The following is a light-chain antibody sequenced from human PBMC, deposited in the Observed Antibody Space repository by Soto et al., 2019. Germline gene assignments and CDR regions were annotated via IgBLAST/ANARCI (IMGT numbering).Light chain of an antibody. Sequence: QPVSVSGSPGQSITISCTGTSSDIGGYNYVSWYQQHPGKAPKLMIYGVSNRPSGVSGRFSGSKSGNTASLTISGLQAEDEADYYCNSYRSSITPVVFGGGTKLTVL. CDR1: SSDIGGYNY. CDR3: NSYRSSITPVV. J-gene: IGLJ2*01. V-gene: IGLV2-14*01. CDR2: GVS.